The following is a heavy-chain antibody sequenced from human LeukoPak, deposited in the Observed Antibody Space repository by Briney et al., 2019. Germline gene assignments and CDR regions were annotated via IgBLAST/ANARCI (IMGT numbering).Heavy chain of an antibody. CDR1: GFTFSSYS. CDR3: AREGHGDYRGFDY. CDR2: INWNGGST. Sequence: GGSLRLSCAASGFTFSSYSMSWVRHAPGKGLEWVSGINWNGGSTGYADSVKGRFTISRDNAKNSLYLQMNSLRAEDTALYYCAREGHGDYRGFDYWGQGTLVTVSS. V-gene: IGHV3-20*04. D-gene: IGHD4-17*01. J-gene: IGHJ4*02.